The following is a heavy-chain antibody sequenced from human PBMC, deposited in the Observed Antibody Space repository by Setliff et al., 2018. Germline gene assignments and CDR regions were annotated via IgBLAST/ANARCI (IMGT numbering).Heavy chain of an antibody. V-gene: IGHV2-70*04. CDR3: ARISASSSHFDY. CDR2: IDWDDDK. CDR1: GFSLSTNIVG. Sequence: GSGPTLVNPTQTLTLTCTFSGFSLSTNIVGVAWIRQPPGKALEWLARIDWDDDKFYRTSLKTRLTISKDTSKKQVVLTMTNMDPVDTATYYCARISASSSHFDYWGPGTLVTVS. J-gene: IGHJ4*02. D-gene: IGHD6-13*01.